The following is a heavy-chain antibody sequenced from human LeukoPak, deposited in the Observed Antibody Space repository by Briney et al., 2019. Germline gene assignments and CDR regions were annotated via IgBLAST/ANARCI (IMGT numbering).Heavy chain of an antibody. J-gene: IGHJ2*01. D-gene: IGHD1-26*01. CDR1: GFTFNSYW. Sequence: GGSLRLSCAASGFTFNSYWMTWVRQAPGKGLEWVANIKQDGSEKLYVDSVKGRFAISRDNAKNSLYLHMNTLRAEDTAIYYCAKDRTVGASYWYFDLWGRGTLVTVSS. CDR2: IKQDGSEK. V-gene: IGHV3-7*03. CDR3: AKDRTVGASYWYFDL.